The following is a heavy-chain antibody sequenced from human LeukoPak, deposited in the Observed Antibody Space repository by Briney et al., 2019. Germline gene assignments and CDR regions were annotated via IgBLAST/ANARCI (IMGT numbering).Heavy chain of an antibody. CDR2: IYHSGST. Sequence: SETLSLTCAVSGYSISSGYYWGWIQQPPGKGLEWIGSIYHSGSTYYNPSLKSRVTISVDTSKNQFSLKLSSVTAADTAVCYCAGNWNDERVDYWGQGTLVTVSS. D-gene: IGHD1-1*01. J-gene: IGHJ4*02. V-gene: IGHV4-38-2*01. CDR3: AGNWNDERVDY. CDR1: GYSISSGYY.